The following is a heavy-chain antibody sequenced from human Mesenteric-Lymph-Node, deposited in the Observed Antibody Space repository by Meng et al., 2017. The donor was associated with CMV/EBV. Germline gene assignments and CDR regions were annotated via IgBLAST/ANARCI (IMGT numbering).Heavy chain of an antibody. CDR3: ARIVVVPAQTLYYYDGMDV. CDR2: ISAYNGNT. D-gene: IGHD2-2*01. Sequence: ASVTVSCKASGYTFTSYGISWVRQAPGQGLEWMGWISAYNGNTNYAQKLQGRVTMTTDTSTKTAYMDLRSLRSDDTPVYYRARIVVVPAQTLYYYDGMDVWGQGTTVTVSS. CDR1: GYTFTSYG. J-gene: IGHJ6*02. V-gene: IGHV1-18*01.